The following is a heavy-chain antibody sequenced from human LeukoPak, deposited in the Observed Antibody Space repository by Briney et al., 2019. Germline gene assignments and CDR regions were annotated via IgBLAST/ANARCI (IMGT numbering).Heavy chain of an antibody. Sequence: GGSLRLSCVASGFTFSSYWMSWVRQAPGKGLEWVANIKQDGSEKYYVDSVKGRFIISRDNNKNSLYLQMNGLRTDDTGLYYCVKGRRRGYAYGTLESWGQGTLVTVSS. CDR2: IKQDGSEK. CDR3: VKGRRRGYAYGTLES. V-gene: IGHV3-7*03. J-gene: IGHJ4*02. CDR1: GFTFSSYW. D-gene: IGHD5-18*01.